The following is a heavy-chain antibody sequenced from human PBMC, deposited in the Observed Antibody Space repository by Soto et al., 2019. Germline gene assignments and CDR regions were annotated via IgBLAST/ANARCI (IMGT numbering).Heavy chain of an antibody. J-gene: IGHJ4*02. CDR1: GVSISSGGYS. CDR2: IYHSGST. V-gene: IGHV4-30-2*01. D-gene: IGHD2-15*01. Sequence: QLQLQESGSGLVKPSQTLSLTCAVSGVSISSGGYSWSWIRQPPGKGLEWIGYIYHSGSTYYNPPLKSRVTTSVDRSKNQFSLQLSSVTVAETAVYYCARGQVVAAQHWGQGTLVTVSS. CDR3: ARGQVVAAQH.